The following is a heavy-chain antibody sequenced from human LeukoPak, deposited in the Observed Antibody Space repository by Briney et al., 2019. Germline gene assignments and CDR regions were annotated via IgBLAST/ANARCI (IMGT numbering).Heavy chain of an antibody. CDR1: GFTLRSYT. CDR3: ARDTDRSTWIQLWSPWFSY. Sequence: GGSLRLSCAASGFTLRSYTMSWVRQAPWKGLEWVSTISGVGVTTYYADSVKGRFTISRDNAKNSLYLQMNSLRAEDTAVYYCARDTDRSTWIQLWSPWFSYWGQGTLVTVSS. J-gene: IGHJ4*02. CDR2: ISGVGVTT. V-gene: IGHV3-21*01. D-gene: IGHD5-18*01.